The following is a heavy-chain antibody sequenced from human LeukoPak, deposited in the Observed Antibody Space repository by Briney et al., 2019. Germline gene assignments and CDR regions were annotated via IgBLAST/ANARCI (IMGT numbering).Heavy chain of an antibody. Sequence: PSETLSLTCAVSGGSISSGGYSWSWIRQPPEKGLEWIGYIYHSGSTYYNPSLKSRVTISVDRSKNQFSLKLSSVTAADTAVYYCARGGWLQYYYFDYWGQGTLVTVSS. D-gene: IGHD5-24*01. CDR1: GGSISSGGYS. CDR2: IYHSGST. V-gene: IGHV4-30-2*01. CDR3: ARGGWLQYYYFDY. J-gene: IGHJ4*02.